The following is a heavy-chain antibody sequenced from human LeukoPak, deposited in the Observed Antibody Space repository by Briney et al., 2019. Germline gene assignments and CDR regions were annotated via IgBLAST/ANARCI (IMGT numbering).Heavy chain of an antibody. J-gene: IGHJ4*02. V-gene: IGHV3-9*01. CDR2: ISWNSGSI. Sequence: PGGSLRLSCAASGFTFDDYAMHWVRQAPGKGLEWVSGISWNSGSIGYADSVKGRFTISRDNAKNSLYLQMNSLRAEDTALYYCAKGGWFGELLPTYYFDYWGQGTLVTVSS. CDR1: GFTFDDYA. CDR3: AKGGWFGELLPTYYFDY. D-gene: IGHD3-10*01.